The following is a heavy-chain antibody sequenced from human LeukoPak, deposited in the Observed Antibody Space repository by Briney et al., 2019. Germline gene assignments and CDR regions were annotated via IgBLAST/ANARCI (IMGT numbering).Heavy chain of an antibody. V-gene: IGHV3-23*01. Sequence: AGSLRLSCAASGFTFSSYEMNWVRQAPGKGLEWVSAISGSGGSTYYADSVKGRFTISRDNSKNTLYLQMNSLRAEDTAVYYCAKDGGYSYGREDAFDIWGQGTMVTVSS. J-gene: IGHJ3*02. CDR3: AKDGGYSYGREDAFDI. CDR2: ISGSGGST. CDR1: GFTFSSYE. D-gene: IGHD5-18*01.